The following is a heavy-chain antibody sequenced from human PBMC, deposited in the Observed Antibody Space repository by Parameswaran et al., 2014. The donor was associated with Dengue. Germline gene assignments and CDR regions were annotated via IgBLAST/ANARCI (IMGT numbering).Heavy chain of an antibody. V-gene: IGHV4-34*01. CDR1: GGSFSGYY. J-gene: IGHJ4*02. CDR3: ARGPPHLGYCSSTSCYSAFDY. CDR2: INHSGST. Sequence: ASETLSLTCAVYGGSFSGYYWSWIRQPPGKGLEWIGEINHSGSTNYNPSLKSRVTISVDTSKNQFSLKLSSVTAADTAVYYCARGPPHLGYCSSTSCYSAFDYWGQGTLVTVSS. D-gene: IGHD2-2*01.